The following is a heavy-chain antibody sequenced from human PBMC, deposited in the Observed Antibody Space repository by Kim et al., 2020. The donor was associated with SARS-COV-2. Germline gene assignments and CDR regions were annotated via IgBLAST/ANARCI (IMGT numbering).Heavy chain of an antibody. Sequence: GGSLRLSCAASGFTFSDYAMSWVRQAPGKGLQWVSGISSNVFTTYYTDSVKGRFTISRDNSRDTLYLQMNNVRVEDTALYFCAKESVPYGSGSFADFWG. D-gene: IGHD3-10*01. CDR1: GFTFSDYA. CDR2: ISSNVFTT. V-gene: IGHV3-23*01. J-gene: IGHJ6*02. CDR3: AKESVPYGSGSFADF.